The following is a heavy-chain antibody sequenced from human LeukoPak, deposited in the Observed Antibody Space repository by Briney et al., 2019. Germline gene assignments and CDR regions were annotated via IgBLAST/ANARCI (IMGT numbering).Heavy chain of an antibody. Sequence: GGSLRLSCAASGFTFSSYEMNWVRQAPGKGLEWLSYISSSGSAIYYADSVKGRFTISRDNAKNPLFLQMNSLRAEDTAVYYCARGSISIAVAADAFDIWGQGTMVTVSS. V-gene: IGHV3-48*03. CDR2: ISSSGSAI. J-gene: IGHJ3*02. CDR1: GFTFSSYE. D-gene: IGHD6-19*01. CDR3: ARGSISIAVAADAFDI.